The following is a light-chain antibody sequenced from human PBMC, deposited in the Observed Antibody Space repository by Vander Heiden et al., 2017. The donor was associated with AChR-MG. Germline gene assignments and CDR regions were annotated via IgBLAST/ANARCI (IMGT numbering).Light chain of an antibody. CDR2: DDY. Sequence: SHGLTQPPSLSVAPGQTARISCGGNDIGSKSVHWYQQRPGQAPVLVVYDDYYRPSGVPERFSGSNSGNTASLTINRVAAGDEADYYCQVWDSSSDNWVFGGGTKLTVL. J-gene: IGLJ3*02. V-gene: IGLV3-21*02. CDR3: QVWDSSSDNWV. CDR1: DIGSKS.